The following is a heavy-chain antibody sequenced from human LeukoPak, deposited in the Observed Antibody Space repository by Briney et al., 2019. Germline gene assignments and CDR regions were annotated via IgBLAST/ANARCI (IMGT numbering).Heavy chain of an antibody. CDR1: GGSISSSTYY. CDR2: MYYNGYT. J-gene: IGHJ4*02. D-gene: IGHD3-22*01. Sequence: SETLSLTCRVSGGSISSSTYYWGWVRQPPGKGLQWIASMYYNGYTYYSPSLKSRVTTSVDTSKNQFSLKLSSVTAADTAVYYCARVGYRPGHYDSSGYYDYWGQGTLVTVSS. CDR3: ARVGYRPGHYDSSGYYDY. V-gene: IGHV4-39*07.